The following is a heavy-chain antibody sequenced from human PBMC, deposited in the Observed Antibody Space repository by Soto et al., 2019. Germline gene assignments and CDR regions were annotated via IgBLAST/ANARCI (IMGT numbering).Heavy chain of an antibody. D-gene: IGHD5-18*01. J-gene: IGHJ4*02. CDR1: GYTFTNFG. V-gene: IGHV1-18*01. CDR2: SFSYNGNT. Sequence: QVQLVQSGPEVKKPGASVRVSCKSSGYTFTNFGFGWVRQTPGQGLEWMGWSFSYNGNTDYAQKFQDRVTLSTDTYRSTAYMEVRRLRPDDTAIYFCARAIAGGYGHTTLDYWGQGSLVTVSS. CDR3: ARAIAGGYGHTTLDY.